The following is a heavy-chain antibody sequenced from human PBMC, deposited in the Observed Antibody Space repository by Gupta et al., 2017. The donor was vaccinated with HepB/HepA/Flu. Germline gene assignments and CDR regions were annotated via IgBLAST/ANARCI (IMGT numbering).Heavy chain of an antibody. D-gene: IGHD2-15*01. CDR3: AREGAGHCSGTSCYDNSFDI. CDR2: ISYDGSKK. Sequence: QVQLVESGGGVVQPGRSLRLSCAASRFTFSSLAFSSVRQDPGNGLEVLAFISYDGSKKNYADPVKGRFTISRDNSKSTLYLQMNSLRAEDTAVYHGAREGAGHCSGTSCYDNSFDIWGPGTMVTVSS. CDR1: RFTFSSLA. J-gene: IGHJ3*02. V-gene: IGHV3-30-3*01.